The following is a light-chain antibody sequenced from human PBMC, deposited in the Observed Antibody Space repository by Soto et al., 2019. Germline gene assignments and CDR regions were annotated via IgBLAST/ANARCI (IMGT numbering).Light chain of an antibody. CDR2: DAS. CDR3: QQRSNWPPYT. J-gene: IGKJ2*01. Sequence: EMVLTQSPATLSLSPRERATLSCRASQSVSSYLAWYQQKPGQAPRLLIYDASNRATGIPARFSGSGSGTDFTLTISSLEPEDFAVYYCQQRSNWPPYTFGQGTKLEIK. V-gene: IGKV3-11*01. CDR1: QSVSSY.